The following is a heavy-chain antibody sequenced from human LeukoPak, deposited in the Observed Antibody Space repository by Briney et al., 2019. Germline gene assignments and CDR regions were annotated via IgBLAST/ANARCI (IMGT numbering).Heavy chain of an antibody. CDR2: ISGSGSTI. CDR1: GLTFSDYY. D-gene: IGHD6-19*01. CDR3: ARVGPAISSGWYYFVDY. Sequence: GGSLRLSCAASGLTFSDYYMSWIRQAPGKGLEWVSYISGSGSTIYYADSVKGRFTISRDNAKNSLYLQMNSLRAEDTAVYYCARVGPAISSGWYYFVDYWGQGTLVTVSS. V-gene: IGHV3-11*01. J-gene: IGHJ4*02.